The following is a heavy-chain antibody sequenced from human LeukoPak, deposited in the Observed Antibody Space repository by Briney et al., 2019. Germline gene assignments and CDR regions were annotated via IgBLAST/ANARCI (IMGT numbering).Heavy chain of an antibody. CDR3: TTVRSY. Sequence: RPGGSLRPSCVASGFTFSNTWMNWVRQAPGKGLEWVGRIMTKTAGGATDYAAPVKGRFTISRDDSKNTVYLQMNSLNTEDTAVYYCTTVRSYWGQGTLVTVSS. CDR1: GFTFSNTW. CDR2: IMTKTAGGAT. J-gene: IGHJ4*02. V-gene: IGHV3-15*01.